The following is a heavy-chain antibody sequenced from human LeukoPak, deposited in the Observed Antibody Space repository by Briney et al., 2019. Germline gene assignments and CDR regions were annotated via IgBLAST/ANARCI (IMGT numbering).Heavy chain of an antibody. J-gene: IGHJ4*02. Sequence: ASVKVSCKASGYTFTSYYMHWVRQAPGQGLEWMGIINPSGGSTSYAQKFQGRVTMTRDMSTSTVYMELSSLRSEDTAVYYCARDGITMVRGVSENRFDYWGQGTLVTVSS. CDR2: INPSGGST. CDR1: GYTFTSYY. V-gene: IGHV1-46*01. D-gene: IGHD3-10*01. CDR3: ARDGITMVRGVSENRFDY.